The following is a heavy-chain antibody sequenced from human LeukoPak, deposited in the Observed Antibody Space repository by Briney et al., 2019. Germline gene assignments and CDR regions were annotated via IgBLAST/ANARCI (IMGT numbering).Heavy chain of an antibody. CDR2: IYSGGRT. CDR1: GFTVSSNY. CDR3: ARGYTFGHDAFDI. D-gene: IGHD5-18*01. J-gene: IGHJ3*02. Sequence: GGSLRLSCAASGFTVSSNYMSWVRQAPGKGLEWVSVIYSGGRTYYADSVKGRFTISRDNSKNTLYLQMNSLRAEDSAVYSCARGYTFGHDAFDIWGQGTMVTVSS. V-gene: IGHV3-53*01.